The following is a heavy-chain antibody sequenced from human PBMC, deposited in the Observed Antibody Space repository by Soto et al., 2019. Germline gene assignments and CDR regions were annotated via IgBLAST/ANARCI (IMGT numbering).Heavy chain of an antibody. CDR1: GGSLPNYY. CDR3: ARHGFGSLHGLVDV. CDR2: IRYDGYS. Sequence: VQFPEAGPGLGKPSETLSPTCPVPGGSLPNYYFRLVRAAPGKGLEWIGYIRYDGYSVYNLSLKRRVTMSMDTSKTQFSLMLESVTVTDTAVYYCARHGFGSLHGLVDVWGQGTTVIVSS. V-gene: IGHV4-59*08. D-gene: IGHD3-10*01. J-gene: IGHJ6*02.